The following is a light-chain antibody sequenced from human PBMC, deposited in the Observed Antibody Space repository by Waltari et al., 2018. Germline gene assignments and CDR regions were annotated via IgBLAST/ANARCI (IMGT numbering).Light chain of an antibody. CDR1: QGISSY. Sequence: DIQLTQSPSFLSASVGDRVTITCRASQGISSYLAWYQQKPGKAPKLLIYAASTLQSGVPSRFSGSGSGTEFTLTISSLQPGDFVSYYCQQHDSYPLTFGGGTKVEIK. CDR2: AAS. CDR3: QQHDSYPLT. V-gene: IGKV1-9*01. J-gene: IGKJ4*01.